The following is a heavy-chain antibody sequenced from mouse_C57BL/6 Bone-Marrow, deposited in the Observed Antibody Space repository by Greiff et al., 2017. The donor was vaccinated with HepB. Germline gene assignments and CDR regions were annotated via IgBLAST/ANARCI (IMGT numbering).Heavy chain of an antibody. CDR3: ATGYGSSW. CDR1: GFTFSDYG. CDR2: ISSGSSTI. J-gene: IGHJ2*01. V-gene: IGHV5-17*01. Sequence: EVMLVESGGGLVKPGGSLKLSCAASGFTFSDYGMHWVRQAPEKGLEWVAYISSGSSTIYYAATVKGRFPISRDNAKNTLFLQMTSRRSEDTAMYYCATGYGSSWWGQGTTLTVSS. D-gene: IGHD1-1*01.